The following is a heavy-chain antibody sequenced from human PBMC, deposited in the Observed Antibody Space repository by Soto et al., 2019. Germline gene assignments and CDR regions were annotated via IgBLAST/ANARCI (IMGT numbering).Heavy chain of an antibody. CDR3: AKDRYYDFWSGYERWFDP. CDR1: GFTFSSYA. V-gene: IGHV3-23*01. CDR2: ISGSGGST. D-gene: IGHD3-3*01. J-gene: IGHJ5*02. Sequence: PGGSLRLSCAASGFTFSSYAMSWVRQAPGKGPEWVSTISGSGGSTYYADSVKGRFTISRDNSKNTLYLQMNSLRAEDTAVYYYAKDRYYDFWSGYERWFDPWGQGTLVTVSS.